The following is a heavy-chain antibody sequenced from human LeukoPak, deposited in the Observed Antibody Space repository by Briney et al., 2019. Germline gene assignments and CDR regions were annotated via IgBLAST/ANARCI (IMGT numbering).Heavy chain of an antibody. D-gene: IGHD6-19*01. V-gene: IGHV3-11*01. CDR3: AKDHLVAGLYFDY. J-gene: IGHJ4*02. CDR1: GFTFRDYY. CDR2: ISPSGSSI. Sequence: GGSLRLSCAASGFTFRDYYMSWIRQAPGKGLEWVSYISPSGSSIYYADSLEGRFTISRDNARNSLYLQVNSLRAEDTAVYYCAKDHLVAGLYFDYWGRGALVTVSS.